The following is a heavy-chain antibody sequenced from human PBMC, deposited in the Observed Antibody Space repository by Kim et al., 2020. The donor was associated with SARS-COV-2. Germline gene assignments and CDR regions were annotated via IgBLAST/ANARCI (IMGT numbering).Heavy chain of an antibody. CDR1: GITFSSFW. V-gene: IGHV3-74*01. Sequence: GGSLRLSCEASGITFSSFWMHWVRQAPGKGLVWVSFIYSDGGTPKYAESVKGRFTISRDNAKNTLYLQMDSLRVEDTAVYYCGTERDPLSWGQGTLVTVSS. CDR2: IYSDGGTP. J-gene: IGHJ5*02. CDR3: GTERDPLS.